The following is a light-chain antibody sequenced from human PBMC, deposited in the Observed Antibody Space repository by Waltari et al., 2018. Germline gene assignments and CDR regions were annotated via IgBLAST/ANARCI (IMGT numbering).Light chain of an antibody. Sequence: QSVLTQPPSASGTPGQRVTISCSGSSSNIGSNTVNWYQQLPGMAPKLLIYRNNPRPSGVPDRFSGSKSGTSASLAISGLQSEDEADYYCAAWDDSLNGRVFGTGTKVTVL. CDR3: AAWDDSLNGRV. V-gene: IGLV1-44*01. CDR1: SSNIGSNT. CDR2: RNN. J-gene: IGLJ1*01.